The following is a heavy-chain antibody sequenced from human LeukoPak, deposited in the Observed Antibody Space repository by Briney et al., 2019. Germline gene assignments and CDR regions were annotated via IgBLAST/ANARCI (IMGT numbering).Heavy chain of an antibody. CDR2: ISGSGGGT. Sequence: GGSLRLSCAASGFTFNTYVMSWVRQAPGKGLEWVSAISGSGGGTYYVDSVKGRFTISRDNSKNMLYLQMNSLRAEDTAVYYCAGGIAAAGLDFDYWGQGTLDTVSS. D-gene: IGHD6-13*01. CDR3: AGGIAAAGLDFDY. V-gene: IGHV3-23*01. CDR1: GFTFNTYV. J-gene: IGHJ4*02.